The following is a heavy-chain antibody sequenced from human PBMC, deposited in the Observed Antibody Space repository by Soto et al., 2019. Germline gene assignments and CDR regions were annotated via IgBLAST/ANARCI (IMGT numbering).Heavy chain of an antibody. D-gene: IGHD2-15*01. CDR1: GGTFSSYT. CDR3: ARAAPSCSGGSCSRMDV. Sequence: QVQLVQSGAEVKKPGSSVKVSCKASGGTFSSYTISWVRQAPGQGLEWMGRIIPILGIANYAQKFQGRVTITADKSTSTAYMELSSLRSEDTAVYYCARAAPSCSGGSCSRMDVWGQGTTVTVSS. J-gene: IGHJ6*02. V-gene: IGHV1-69*02. CDR2: IIPILGIA.